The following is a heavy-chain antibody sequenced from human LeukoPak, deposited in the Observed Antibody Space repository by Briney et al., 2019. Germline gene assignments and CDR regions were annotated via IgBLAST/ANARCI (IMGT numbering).Heavy chain of an antibody. D-gene: IGHD6-19*01. CDR3: ARSGRGSGWYNWFDP. CDR1: GYTFTSYY. CDR2: INPNSGGT. J-gene: IGHJ5*02. Sequence: GALVKVSCKASGYTFTSYYMHWVRQAPGQGLEWMGWINPNSGGTNYAQKFQGRVTMTRDMSISTAYMELSRLRSDDTAVYYCARSGRGSGWYNWFDPWGQGTLVTVSS. V-gene: IGHV1-2*02.